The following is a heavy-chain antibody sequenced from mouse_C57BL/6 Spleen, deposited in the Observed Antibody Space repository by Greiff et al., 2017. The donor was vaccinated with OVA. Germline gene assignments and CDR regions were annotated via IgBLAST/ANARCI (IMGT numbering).Heavy chain of an antibody. CDR2: IWSDGST. Sequence: VMLVESGPGLVAPSQSLSITCTVSGFSLTSYGVHWVRQPPGKGLEWLVVIWSDGSTTYNSALKSRLSISKDNSKSQVFLKMNSLQTDDTAMYYCARHDYGSSYAEGAMDYWGQGTSVTVSS. V-gene: IGHV2-6-1*01. J-gene: IGHJ4*01. D-gene: IGHD1-1*01. CDR1: GFSLTSYG. CDR3: ARHDYGSSYAEGAMDY.